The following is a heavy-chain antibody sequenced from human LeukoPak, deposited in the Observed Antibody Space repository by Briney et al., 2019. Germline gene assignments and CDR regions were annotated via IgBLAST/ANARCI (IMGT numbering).Heavy chain of an antibody. J-gene: IGHJ4*02. D-gene: IGHD6-6*01. Sequence: AASVKVSCKASGYTFTSYGISWVRQAPGQGLEWMGWINTNTGNPTYAQGFTGRFVFSLDTSVNTAYLQISSLKAEDTAVYYCARKGVDSSGHYYFDYWGQGTLVTVSS. CDR1: GYTFTSYG. CDR3: ARKGVDSSGHYYFDY. CDR2: INTNTGNP. V-gene: IGHV7-4-1*02.